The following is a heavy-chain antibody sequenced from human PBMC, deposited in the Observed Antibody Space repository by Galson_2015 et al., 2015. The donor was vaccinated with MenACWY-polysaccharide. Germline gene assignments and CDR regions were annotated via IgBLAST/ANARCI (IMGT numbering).Heavy chain of an antibody. D-gene: IGHD1-26*01. Sequence: LRPSCAASGGNFNSYAMTWVRQAPGKGLEWVSSINANGDNAHYLDSVTGRFFTSRDKSTNTLFLQMNGLTTEDTAVYYCFLVGTGGRVYRGRGVLVTVPS. CDR1: GGNFNSYA. CDR3: FLVGTGGRVY. CDR2: INANGDNA. V-gene: IGHV3-23*01. J-gene: IGHJ4*02.